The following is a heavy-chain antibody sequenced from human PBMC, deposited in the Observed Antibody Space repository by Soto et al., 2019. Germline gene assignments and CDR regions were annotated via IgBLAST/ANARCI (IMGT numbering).Heavy chain of an antibody. Sequence: QVQLQESGPGLVKPSETLSLTCTVSSDSIAGETWWSWVRQPPGLGLEWIGEIFHTGGTNYHPSLKSRVTMEVDKSKNQFSLKLMSATAADTAVYYCARVFSSGSGWMYYFDFWGQGTLVSVSS. D-gene: IGHD6-25*01. J-gene: IGHJ4*02. CDR2: IFHTGGT. V-gene: IGHV4-4*02. CDR1: SDSIAGETW. CDR3: ARVFSSGSGWMYYFDF.